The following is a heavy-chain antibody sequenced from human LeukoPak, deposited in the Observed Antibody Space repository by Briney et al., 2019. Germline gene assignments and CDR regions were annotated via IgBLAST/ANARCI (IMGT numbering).Heavy chain of an antibody. V-gene: IGHV1-69*06. J-gene: IGHJ5*02. CDR3: ARVGRYYYDSSGYYKNWFDP. D-gene: IGHD3-22*01. CDR2: IIPIFGTA. Sequence: ASVKVSCKASGGTFSSYAISWVRQAPGQGLEWMGGIIPIFGTANYAQKFQGRVTITADKSTSTAYMELSRLRSDDTAVYYCARVGRYYYDSSGYYKNWFDPWGQGTLVTVSS. CDR1: GGTFSSYA.